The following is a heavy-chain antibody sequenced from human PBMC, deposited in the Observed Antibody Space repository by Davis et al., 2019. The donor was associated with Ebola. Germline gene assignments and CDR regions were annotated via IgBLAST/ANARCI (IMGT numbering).Heavy chain of an antibody. J-gene: IGHJ4*02. D-gene: IGHD6-19*01. CDR2: INSDGSST. Sequence: GESLKISCAASGFTFSSYWMHWVRQAPGKGLVWVSRINSDGSSTSYADSVKGRFTISRDNSKNTLYLQMNSLRAEDTAVYYCAKGHLAIAVAVNFDYWGQGTLVTVSS. V-gene: IGHV3-74*01. CDR1: GFTFSSYW. CDR3: AKGHLAIAVAVNFDY.